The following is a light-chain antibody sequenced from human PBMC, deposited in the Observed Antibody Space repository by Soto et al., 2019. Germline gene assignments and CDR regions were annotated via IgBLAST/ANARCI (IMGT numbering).Light chain of an antibody. V-gene: IGLV2-14*01. CDR2: EVS. CDR1: SSDVGGYKY. J-gene: IGLJ2*01. CDR3: PPYTISGTSVI. Sequence: QSALTQPASVSGSHGQSITISCTGTSSDVGGYKYVSWYQQHPDKAPKLIIFEVSNRPSGISSRFSGSTSGNTAPLTISGLQDEDEADYYWPPYTISGTSVIFARGTTL.